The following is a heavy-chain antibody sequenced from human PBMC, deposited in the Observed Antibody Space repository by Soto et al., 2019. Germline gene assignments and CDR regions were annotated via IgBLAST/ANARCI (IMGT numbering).Heavy chain of an antibody. D-gene: IGHD4-17*01. V-gene: IGHV3-33*01. Sequence: GGSLRLSCAASGFTFSSYGMHWVRQAPGKGLEWVAVIWYDGSNKYYADSVKGRFTISRDNSKNTLYLQMNSLRAEDTAVYYCASRNSSTVTTPDYYYYYMDVWGKGTTVTVSS. CDR1: GFTFSSYG. CDR2: IWYDGSNK. J-gene: IGHJ6*03. CDR3: ASRNSSTVTTPDYYYYYMDV.